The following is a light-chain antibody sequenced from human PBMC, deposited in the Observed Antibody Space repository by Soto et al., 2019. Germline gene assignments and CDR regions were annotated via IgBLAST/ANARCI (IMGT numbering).Light chain of an antibody. CDR2: DAS. CDR3: QQYDNLPYT. V-gene: IGKV1-33*01. Sequence: DIEMTQSPCSLSASVGDRVTITCQASQDIRKFLNWFQQRPGAAPKLLIYDASNLETGVPSRFSAGGSGTHFTFTITSLQPEDTGTYFCQQYDNLPYTFAQGTKVEI. CDR1: QDIRKF. J-gene: IGKJ2*01.